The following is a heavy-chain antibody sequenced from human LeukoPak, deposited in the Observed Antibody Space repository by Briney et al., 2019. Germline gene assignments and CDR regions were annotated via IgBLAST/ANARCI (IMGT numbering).Heavy chain of an antibody. CDR1: GFTFSSYA. CDR3: AKDAQIVVVSNDFDY. V-gene: IGHV3-23*01. D-gene: IGHD3-22*01. Sequence: GGSLRLSCAASGFTFSSYAMSWVRQAPGKGLEWVSAISGSGGSTYYADSVKGRFTISRDNSKNTLYLQMNSLRAEDMAVYYCAKDAQIVVVSNDFDYWGQGTLVTVSS. CDR2: ISGSGGST. J-gene: IGHJ4*02.